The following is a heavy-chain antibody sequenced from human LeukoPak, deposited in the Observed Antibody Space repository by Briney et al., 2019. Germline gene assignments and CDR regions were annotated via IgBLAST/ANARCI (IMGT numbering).Heavy chain of an antibody. V-gene: IGHV3-23*01. CDR2: ISGSAGST. J-gene: IGHJ6*03. Sequence: GGSLRLSCAASRFTFTSYAVTWVRQAPGKGLEWVSGISGSAGSTYYADSVKGRFTISRDNSRNTVYVQMNSLRAEDTAVYRWALLSLSFLSGYSGVEGYYMDVWGKGTTVTVSS. D-gene: IGHD3-3*01. CDR3: ALLSLSFLSGYSGVEGYYMDV. CDR1: RFTFTSYA.